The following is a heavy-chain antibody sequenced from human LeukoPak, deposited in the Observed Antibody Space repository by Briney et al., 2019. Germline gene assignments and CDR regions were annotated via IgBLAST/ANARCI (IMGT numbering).Heavy chain of an antibody. J-gene: IGHJ4*02. CDR3: ANYQALGKYYFDY. CDR2: ISGSGGST. CDR1: GFTFSSYG. V-gene: IGHV3-23*01. D-gene: IGHD1-26*01. Sequence: GGSLRLSCAASGFTFSSYGMHWVRQAPGKGLEWVSAISGSGGSTYYADSVKGRFTISRDNSKNTLYLQMNSLRAEDTAVYYCANYQALGKYYFDYWGQGTLVTVSS.